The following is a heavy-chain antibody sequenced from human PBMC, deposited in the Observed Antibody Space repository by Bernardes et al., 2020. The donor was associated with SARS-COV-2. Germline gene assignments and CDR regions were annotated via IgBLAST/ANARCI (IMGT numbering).Heavy chain of an antibody. V-gene: IGHV1-24*01. J-gene: IGHJ5*02. CDR3: ATGSPVVTPDWFDP. CDR2: FDPEDGET. CDR1: GYTLTALS. D-gene: IGHD2-21*02. Sequence: AALKVPCKVSGYTLTALSMHWVRQAPGKGLEWMGGFDPEDGETIYAQKFQGRVTMTEDTSTDTAYMELSSLRSEDTAVYYCATGSPVVTPDWFDPWGQGTLVTVSS.